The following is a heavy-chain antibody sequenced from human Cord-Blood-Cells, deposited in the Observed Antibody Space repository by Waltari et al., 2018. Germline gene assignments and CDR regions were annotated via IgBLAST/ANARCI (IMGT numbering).Heavy chain of an antibody. CDR3: ARGFCSGGSCYKHNWFDP. Sequence: QVQLQQWGAGLLKPSETLSLTCAVYGGSFRGYYGSWIRQLPGKGLEWIGEINHSGSTNYHPSLKSRVTISVDTSKNQFSLKLSSVTAADTAVYYCARGFCSGGSCYKHNWFDPWGQGTLVTVSS. V-gene: IGHV4-34*01. CDR1: GGSFRGYY. J-gene: IGHJ5*02. CDR2: INHSGST. D-gene: IGHD2-15*01.